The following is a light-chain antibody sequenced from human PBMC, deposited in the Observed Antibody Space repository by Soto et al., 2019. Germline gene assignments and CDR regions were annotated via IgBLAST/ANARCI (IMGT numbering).Light chain of an antibody. J-gene: IGKJ4*01. V-gene: IGKV1-13*02. CDR1: QGIRDD. Sequence: AIRMTQSPSSFSASVGDRVTITCRASQGIRDDLGWYQQKPGKAPKLLIYDASSLESGVPSRFSGSGSGTEFTLTISSLQPDDFATYYCQQYNSYRLTFGGGTKVDIK. CDR3: QQYNSYRLT. CDR2: DAS.